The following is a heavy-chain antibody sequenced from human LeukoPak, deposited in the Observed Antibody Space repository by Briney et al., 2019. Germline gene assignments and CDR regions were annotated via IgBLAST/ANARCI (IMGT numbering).Heavy chain of an antibody. V-gene: IGHV3-33*01. D-gene: IGHD3-10*01. CDR2: IWYDGSNK. CDR1: GFTFNSYG. J-gene: IGHJ4*02. CDR3: ARASYYGSGSYYGVDY. Sequence: PGRSLRLSCAASGFTFNSYGMHWVRQAPGKGLEWVALIWYDGSNKYYVDSVKGRFTISRDSNKNTLYLQMNSLRAEDTAAYYCARASYYGSGSYYGVDYWGQGTLVTVSS.